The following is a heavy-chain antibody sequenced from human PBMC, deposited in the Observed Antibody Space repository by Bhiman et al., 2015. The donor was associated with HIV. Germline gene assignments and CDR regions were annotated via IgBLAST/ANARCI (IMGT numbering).Heavy chain of an antibody. V-gene: IGHV3-21*01. Sequence: EVQLVESGGGLVKPGGSLKLSCVASGFNFSTYSMNWVRQAPGKGLEWVSSISGSSSYIYYADSVKGRFTISRDNSKNTLYLQMNSLRAEDTAVYYCVRGYTYGNRLLGFDYWGLGTLVTVSS. D-gene: IGHD5-18*01. J-gene: IGHJ4*02. CDR3: VRGYTYGNRLLGFDY. CDR2: ISGSSSYI. CDR1: GFNFSTYS.